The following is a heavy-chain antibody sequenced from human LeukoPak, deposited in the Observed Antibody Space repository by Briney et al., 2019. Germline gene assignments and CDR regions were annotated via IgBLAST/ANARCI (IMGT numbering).Heavy chain of an antibody. CDR1: GYTFTGYY. J-gene: IGHJ4*02. D-gene: IGHD1-26*01. CDR2: INPNSGGT. Sequence: ASVKVSCKTSGYTFTGYYIHWVRQASGQGLEWVAWINPNSGGTKYSQQFQGRVTLTRDTSISTAYMELSRLTSDDTAVYYCARGHSDIWYSLGHWGQGNLVTVSA. V-gene: IGHV1-2*02. CDR3: ARGHSDIWYSLGH.